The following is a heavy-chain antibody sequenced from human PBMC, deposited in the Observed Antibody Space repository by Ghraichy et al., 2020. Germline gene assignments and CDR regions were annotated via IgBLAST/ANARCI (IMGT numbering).Heavy chain of an antibody. Sequence: LTCAASGFTFSNNAMSWVRQAPGMGLEWVSTINRDGGVTDYADSVKGRFIISRDNSKNTLYLQMNSLRAEDTAIYFCAEDVTGSQRGYWGQGTLVTVSS. D-gene: IGHD2-21*02. CDR2: INRDGGVT. CDR1: GFTFSNNA. CDR3: AEDVTGSQRGY. J-gene: IGHJ4*02. V-gene: IGHV3-23*01.